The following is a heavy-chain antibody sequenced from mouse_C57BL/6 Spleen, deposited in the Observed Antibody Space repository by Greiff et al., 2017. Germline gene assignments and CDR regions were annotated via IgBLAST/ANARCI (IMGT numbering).Heavy chain of an antibody. Sequence: QVQLQQPGAELVRPGTSVKLSCKASGYTFTSYWMHWVTQRPGQGLAWIGVIDPSDSYTNYNQKFKGKATLTVDTSSSTAYMQLSSLTSEDSAVYYCAREGDYGDYWGQGTTLTVSS. J-gene: IGHJ2*01. CDR1: GYTFTSYW. D-gene: IGHD2-4*01. V-gene: IGHV1-59*01. CDR3: AREGDYGDY. CDR2: IDPSDSYT.